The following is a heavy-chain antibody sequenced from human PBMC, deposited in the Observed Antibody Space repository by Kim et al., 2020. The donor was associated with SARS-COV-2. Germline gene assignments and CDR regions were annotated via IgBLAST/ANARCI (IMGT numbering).Heavy chain of an antibody. Sequence: ADSVKGRFTISRDSAKNSLYLQMNSLRVEDTAFYYYARGGFYGSNDAFDLWGQGTMVTVSS. V-gene: IGHV3-9*01. CDR3: ARGGFYGSNDAFDL. J-gene: IGHJ3*01. D-gene: IGHD3-10*01.